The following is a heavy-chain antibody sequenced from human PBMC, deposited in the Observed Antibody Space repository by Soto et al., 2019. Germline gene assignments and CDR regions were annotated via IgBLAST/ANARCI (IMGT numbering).Heavy chain of an antibody. V-gene: IGHV3-23*01. D-gene: IGHD6-19*01. CDR1: VFTFSSYA. Sequence: GSLRLTCAASVFTFSSYAMSWVRQAPGKGLEWVSAISGSGGSTYYADSVKGRFTISRDNSKNTLYLQMNSLRAEDTAVYYCAKDRIAVAGFFDYWGQGTLVTVSS. CDR3: AKDRIAVAGFFDY. CDR2: ISGSGGST. J-gene: IGHJ4*02.